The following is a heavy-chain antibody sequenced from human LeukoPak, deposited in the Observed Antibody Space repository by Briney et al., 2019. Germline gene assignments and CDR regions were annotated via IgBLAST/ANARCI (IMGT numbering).Heavy chain of an antibody. CDR1: GGSISSYY. CDR2: IYYSGST. J-gene: IGHJ5*02. CDR3: ARGAKMVYAIPRVFDP. D-gene: IGHD2-8*01. V-gene: IGHV4-59*01. Sequence: SETLSLTCTVSGGSISSYYWSWIRQPPGKGLEWIGYIYYSGSTNYNPSLKGRVTISVDTSKNQFSLKLSSVTAADTAVYYCARGAKMVYAIPRVFDPWGQGTLVTVSS.